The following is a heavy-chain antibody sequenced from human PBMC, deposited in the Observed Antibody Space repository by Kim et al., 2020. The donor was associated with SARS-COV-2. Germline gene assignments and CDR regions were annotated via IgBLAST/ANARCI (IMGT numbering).Heavy chain of an antibody. V-gene: IGHV3-48*03. J-gene: IGHJ4*02. CDR2: ISSSSSNI. CDR1: GFTFSSYD. Sequence: GGSLRLSCAASGFTFSSYDMSWIRQAPGKGLEWVSYISSSSSNIYYADSVKGRFTISRDNAKNSLYLQMNSLRAEDTAVYYCARDNGAVTNSWGQGTLVTVSS. D-gene: IGHD4-17*01. CDR3: ARDNGAVTNS.